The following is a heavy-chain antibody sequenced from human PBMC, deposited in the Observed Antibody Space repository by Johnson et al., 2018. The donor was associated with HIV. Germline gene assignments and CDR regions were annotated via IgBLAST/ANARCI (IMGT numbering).Heavy chain of an antibody. D-gene: IGHD2-15*01. CDR1: GFTFSSYA. Sequence: QVQLVESGGGVVQPGRSLRLSCAASGFTFSSYAMHWVRQAPGKGLEWVAVISYDGSNKYYADSVKGRFTISRDSSKNTLYLQMNSLRAEDTAVYYCAREAYCSGGSCYDAFDIWGHGTMVTVSS. CDR2: ISYDGSNK. CDR3: AREAYCSGGSCYDAFDI. V-gene: IGHV3-30-3*01. J-gene: IGHJ3*02.